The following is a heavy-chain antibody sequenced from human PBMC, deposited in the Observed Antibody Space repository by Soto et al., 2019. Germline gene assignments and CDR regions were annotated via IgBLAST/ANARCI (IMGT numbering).Heavy chain of an antibody. CDR3: AGCSPLSY. V-gene: IGHV1-2*02. Sequence: QVQLVQSGAEVKKPGASVKVSCKASGYTFTGYYIHWVRQAPGQGLEWMGWINPNSGDTSYAQKFQGRVTMTWDTSISSDSMELSCLRSDEAAVYDCAGCSPLSYWGQRTLVTVSS. CDR1: GYTFTGYY. J-gene: IGHJ4*02. CDR2: INPNSGDT. D-gene: IGHD2-21*01.